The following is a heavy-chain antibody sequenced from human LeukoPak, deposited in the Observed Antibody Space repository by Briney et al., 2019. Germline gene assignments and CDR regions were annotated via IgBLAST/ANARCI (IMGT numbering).Heavy chain of an antibody. CDR3: ARQRRGKHHYDFWSGYYINWFDP. CDR2: IYYSGST. Sequence: SETLSLTCTVSGGSISSSSSYWAWLRQPPGKGLEWIGTIYYSGSTYYNPSLKSRVTISIDTSKNQFSLKLSSVTAADTAVYYCARQRRGKHHYDFWSGYYINWFDPWGQGTLVTVSS. D-gene: IGHD3-3*01. V-gene: IGHV4-39*01. J-gene: IGHJ5*02. CDR1: GGSISSSSSY.